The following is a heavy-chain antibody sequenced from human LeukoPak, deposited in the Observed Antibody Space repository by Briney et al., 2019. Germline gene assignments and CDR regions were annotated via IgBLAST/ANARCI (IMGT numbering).Heavy chain of an antibody. CDR3: ARDPSNTSGWYQYFDA. D-gene: IGHD6-19*01. V-gene: IGHV1-18*01. CDR1: GYTFTHHG. CDR2: ISCYNGDT. J-gene: IGHJ2*01. Sequence: ASVKVSCKASGYTFTHHGIAWIRQAPGQGLEWLGWISCYNGDTNYAQKFQGRVTLTTEKSTSTVYMELRSLTSDDTAVYCCARDPSNTSGWYQYFDAWGRGTLVSVSS.